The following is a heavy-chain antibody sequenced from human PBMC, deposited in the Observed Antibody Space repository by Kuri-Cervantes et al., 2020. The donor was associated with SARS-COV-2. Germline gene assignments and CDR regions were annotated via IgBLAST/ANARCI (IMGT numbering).Heavy chain of an antibody. CDR3: ARDLRGNYSLDY. J-gene: IGHJ4*02. Sequence: GESLKIPCAASGFTFTNYGMHWVRQAPGKGLEWVAVIWNDGSNKYYADSVKGRFSIFRDNSKNMLYLQMNSLRAEDTAVYYCARDLRGNYSLDYWGQGTLVTVSS. CDR2: IWNDGSNK. CDR1: GFTFTNYG. D-gene: IGHD5-24*01. V-gene: IGHV3-33*08.